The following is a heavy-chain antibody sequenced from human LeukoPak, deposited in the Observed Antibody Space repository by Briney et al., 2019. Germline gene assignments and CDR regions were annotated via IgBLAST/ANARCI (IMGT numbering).Heavy chain of an antibody. D-gene: IGHD3-22*01. Sequence: GRSLRLSCAASGFTLGEYVMHWVRQAPGKGLEWVSGISRDSGSIGYGDTVKGRFTISRDNAKSSLYLQMDSLRPEDTAFYYCTKGVRGRFYYDSSGHHDFWGQGTLVTVSS. V-gene: IGHV3-9*01. CDR3: TKGVRGRFYYDSSGHHDF. CDR2: ISRDSGSI. CDR1: GFTLGEYV. J-gene: IGHJ4*02.